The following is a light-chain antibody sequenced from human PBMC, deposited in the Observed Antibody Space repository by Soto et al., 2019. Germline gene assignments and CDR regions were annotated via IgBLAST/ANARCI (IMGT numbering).Light chain of an antibody. V-gene: IGLV2-23*02. Sequence: QSALTQPASVSGSPGQSITISCTGTSSNVGYFNLVSWYQQHPGKAPKLIIYEVNKRPSGISNRFSGSKSGDTASLTISGLQTDDEADYYCCSPWVFGGGTKVTVL. J-gene: IGLJ3*02. CDR1: SSNVGYFNL. CDR2: EVN. CDR3: CSPWV.